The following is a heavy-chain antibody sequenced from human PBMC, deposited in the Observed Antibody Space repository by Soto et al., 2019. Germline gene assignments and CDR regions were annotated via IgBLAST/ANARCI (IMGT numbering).Heavy chain of an antibody. CDR1: GFTFSSYA. CDR3: AKGTDFVVVVASTLHYFDD. CDR2: ISGSGGST. D-gene: IGHD2-15*01. V-gene: IGHV3-23*01. Sequence: EVQLLESGGGLVQPGGSLRLSCAASGFTFSSYAMSWVRQAPGKGLEWVSAISGSGGSTYYADSVKGRFTISRDNSKNTLYLKMKSIRAEDTAVYYCAKGTDFVVVVASTLHYFDDWGQGTLVTVSS. J-gene: IGHJ4*02.